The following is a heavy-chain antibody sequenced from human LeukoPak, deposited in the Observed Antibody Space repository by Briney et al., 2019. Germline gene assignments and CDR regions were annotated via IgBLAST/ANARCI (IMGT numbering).Heavy chain of an antibody. D-gene: IGHD3-3*01. V-gene: IGHV3-23*01. CDR1: GFTFSSYA. J-gene: IGHJ6*02. CDR2: ISGSGGST. Sequence: PGGSLRLSCAASGFTFSSYAMSWVRQAPGKGLEWVSAISGSGGSTYYADSVKGRFTISRDNSKNTLYLQMNSLRAEDRAVYYCAKRGNYDFWSGYGLPNENYYYGMDVWGQGTTVTVSS. CDR3: AKRGNYDFWSGYGLPNENYYYGMDV.